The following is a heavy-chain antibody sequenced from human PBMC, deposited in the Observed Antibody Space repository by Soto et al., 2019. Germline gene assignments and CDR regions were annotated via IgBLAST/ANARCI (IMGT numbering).Heavy chain of an antibody. V-gene: IGHV1-18*01. D-gene: IGHD2-15*01. Sequence: ASVKVSCKASGYTFTSYGISWVRQAPGQGLEWMGWISAYNGNTNYAQKLQGRVTMTTDTSTSTAYMELRSLRSDDTAVYYCARDCSGGSCYPSYRYWGQGTLVTVSS. CDR1: GYTFTSYG. CDR3: ARDCSGGSCYPSYRY. CDR2: ISAYNGNT. J-gene: IGHJ4*02.